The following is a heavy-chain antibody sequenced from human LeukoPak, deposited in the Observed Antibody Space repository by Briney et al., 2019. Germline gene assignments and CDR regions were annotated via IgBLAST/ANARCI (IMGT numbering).Heavy chain of an antibody. Sequence: PGGSLRLSCAASGLTVSSNYMSWVRQAPGKGLEWVSVIYSGGSTYYADSVKGRFTISREDSKNTLYLQMTSLKTEDTAVYYCTTDLGRSRIAPRFYYWGREPWSPSPQ. CDR1: GLTVSSNY. D-gene: IGHD6-6*01. V-gene: IGHV3-66*01. CDR3: TTDLGRSRIAPRFYY. J-gene: IGHJ4*02. CDR2: IYSGGST.